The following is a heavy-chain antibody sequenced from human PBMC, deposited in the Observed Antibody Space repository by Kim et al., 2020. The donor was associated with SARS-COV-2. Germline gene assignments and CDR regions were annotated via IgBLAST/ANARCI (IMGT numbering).Heavy chain of an antibody. CDR2: IWYDGSNT. V-gene: IGHV3-33*01. J-gene: IGHJ5*02. CDR3: AREKCSGGTCLNWFDP. CDR1: GFTFSNYA. Sequence: GGSLRLSCAASGFTFSNYAMHWVRQAPGKGLEWVAVIWYDGSNTYYADSVKGRFTISRDNSKNTLYLQMNSLRDEDTAVYYCAREKCSGGTCLNWFDPWGQGTLVTVSS. D-gene: IGHD2-15*01.